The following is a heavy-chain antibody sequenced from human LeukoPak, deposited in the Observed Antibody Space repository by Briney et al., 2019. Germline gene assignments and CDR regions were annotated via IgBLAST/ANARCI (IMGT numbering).Heavy chain of an antibody. V-gene: IGHV1-2*02. CDR1: GYTFIDYY. D-gene: IGHD2-2*01. CDR3: ARVKKLMPEFEF. J-gene: IGHJ4*02. Sequence: GASVKVSFKSSGYTFIDYYIHWVRQAPGQGLEWMGWINPNSGATKYAQKFQGRVSMTRDTSINTAYMDLTNLRSDDTAIFYCARVKKLMPEFEFWGQGTLVTVSS. CDR2: INPNSGAT.